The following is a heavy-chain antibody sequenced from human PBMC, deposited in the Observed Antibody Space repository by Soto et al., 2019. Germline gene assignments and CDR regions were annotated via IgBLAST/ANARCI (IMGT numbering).Heavy chain of an antibody. CDR3: ASEDGNYDSSGYYPLGWYFDL. J-gene: IGHJ2*01. CDR1: GGTFSSYA. D-gene: IGHD3-22*01. V-gene: IGHV1-69*06. Sequence: QVQLVQSGAEVKKPGSSVKVSCKASGGTFSSYAISWVRQAPGQGLEWMGGIIPIFGTANYAQKFQGRVTITADKSTSTAYMELSSLRSEDTAVYYCASEDGNYDSSGYYPLGWYFDLWGRGTLVTVSS. CDR2: IIPIFGTA.